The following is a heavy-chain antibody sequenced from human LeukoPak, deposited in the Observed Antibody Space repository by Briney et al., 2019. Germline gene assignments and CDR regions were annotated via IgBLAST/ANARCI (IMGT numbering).Heavy chain of an antibody. D-gene: IGHD1-26*01. CDR3: ARVEDIVGATPFDY. Sequence: ASVKVSCKASGYTFTGYYMHWVRQAPGQGLEWMGWINTNTGNPTYAQGFTGRFVFSLDTSVSTAYLQISSLKAEDTAVYYCARVEDIVGATPFDYWGQGTLVTVSS. CDR2: INTNTGNP. V-gene: IGHV7-4-1*02. J-gene: IGHJ4*02. CDR1: GYTFTGYY.